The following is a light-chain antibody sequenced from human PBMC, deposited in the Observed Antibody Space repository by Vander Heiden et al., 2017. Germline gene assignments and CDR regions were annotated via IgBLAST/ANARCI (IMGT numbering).Light chain of an antibody. V-gene: IGKV2-30*01. CDR3: MQGTHWPGT. Sequence: DVVLTQSPLSLPVTLGQPASISCRSSQSVVYSDGDIYLSWFQQRPGQSPRRLIYKVSNRDSGVPDRFSGSGSGTDFTLKISRVEAEDVGLYFCMQGTHWPGTFGQGTKVEIK. CDR1: QSVVYSDGDIY. CDR2: KVS. J-gene: IGKJ1*01.